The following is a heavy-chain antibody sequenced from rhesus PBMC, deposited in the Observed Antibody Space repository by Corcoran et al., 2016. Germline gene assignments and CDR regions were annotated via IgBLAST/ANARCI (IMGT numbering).Heavy chain of an antibody. Sequence: QVQLQESGPGLVKPSETLSLTCAVSGYSISSGYGWSWIPQPPGKGLEWIGYFGGSSGSTNYNPSLKSRVTISKDTSKNQFSLKLTSVTAADTAVYFCARDRGYSPFDYWGQGVLVTVSS. CDR1: GYSISSGYG. J-gene: IGHJ4*01. CDR3: ARDRGYSPFDY. D-gene: IGHD5-30*01. CDR2: FGGSSGST. V-gene: IGHV4-127*01.